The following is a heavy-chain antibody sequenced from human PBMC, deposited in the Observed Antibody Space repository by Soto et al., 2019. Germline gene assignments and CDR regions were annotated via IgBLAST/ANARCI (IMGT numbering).Heavy chain of an antibody. CDR3: ARLQYQLLGWFDP. Sequence: QLQLQESGPGLVKPSETLSLTCTVSGGSISSSSYYWGWIRQPPGKGLEWIGSIYYSGSTYYNPSLKIRVTISVDTSKNQFSLKLSSVPAADTAVYYCARLQYQLLGWFDPWGQGTLVTVSS. V-gene: IGHV4-39*01. CDR2: IYYSGST. J-gene: IGHJ5*02. D-gene: IGHD2-2*01. CDR1: GGSISSSSYY.